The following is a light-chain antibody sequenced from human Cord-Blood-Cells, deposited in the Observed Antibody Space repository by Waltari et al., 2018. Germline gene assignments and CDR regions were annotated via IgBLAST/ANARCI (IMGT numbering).Light chain of an antibody. CDR2: GAS. Sequence: EIVLTQPPGTLSLSPGDRATLSCRASQSVSSSYLAWYQQKPGQAPRLLIYGASSRATGIPDRFSGSGSGTDFTLTISRLEPEDFAVYYCQQYGSSPLTFGGGTKVEIK. CDR1: QSVSSSY. V-gene: IGKV3-20*01. J-gene: IGKJ4*01. CDR3: QQYGSSPLT.